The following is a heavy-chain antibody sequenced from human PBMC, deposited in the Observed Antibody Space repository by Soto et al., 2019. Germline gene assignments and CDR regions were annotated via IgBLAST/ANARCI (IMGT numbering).Heavy chain of an antibody. CDR1: GYTFTSHA. V-gene: IGHV1-3*01. Sequence: ASVKVSCKASGYTFTSHAMHWVRQAPGQRLEWMGWINAGNGNTKYSQKFQGRVTITRDTSASTAYMELSSLRSEDTAVYYCARDPPHYGDYAGYFDYWGQGTLVTVSS. D-gene: IGHD4-17*01. J-gene: IGHJ4*02. CDR2: INAGNGNT. CDR3: ARDPPHYGDYAGYFDY.